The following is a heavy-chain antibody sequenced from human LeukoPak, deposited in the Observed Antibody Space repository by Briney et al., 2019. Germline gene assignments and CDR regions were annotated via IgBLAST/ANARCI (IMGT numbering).Heavy chain of an antibody. D-gene: IGHD5-18*01. J-gene: IGHJ4*02. Sequence: SETLSLTCAVYGGSFSGYYWSWIRQSPGKGLEWIGEINHSGSTNYNPSLKSRVTISVDTSKNQFSLKLSSVTAADTAVYYCAREYSYGYFPFDYWGQGTLVTVSS. V-gene: IGHV4-34*01. CDR2: INHSGST. CDR1: GGSFSGYY. CDR3: AREYSYGYFPFDY.